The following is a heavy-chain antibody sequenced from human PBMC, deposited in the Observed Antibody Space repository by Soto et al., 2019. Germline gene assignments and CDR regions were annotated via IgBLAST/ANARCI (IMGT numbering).Heavy chain of an antibody. V-gene: IGHV4-4*02. CDR3: ARADRSGSYSYYFDY. J-gene: IGHJ4*02. CDR1: GGSISSSNW. Sequence: QVQLQESGPGLVKPSGTLSLTCAVSGGSISSSNWWSWVRQPPGKGLEWIGEIYHSGSNNYNPSLKSRVPIAVDKSKNQFSLKLSSVTAADTAVYYCARADRSGSYSYYFDYWGQGTLVTVSS. D-gene: IGHD1-26*01. CDR2: IYHSGSN.